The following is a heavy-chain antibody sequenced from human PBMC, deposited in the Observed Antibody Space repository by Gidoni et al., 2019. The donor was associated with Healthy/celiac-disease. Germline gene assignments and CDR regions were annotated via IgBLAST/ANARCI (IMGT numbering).Heavy chain of an antibody. Sequence: EVQLVQSGAEVKKPGECMKFSWKGSGYSFNSYWIGWVRQMPGKGLEWMGIIYPGDSDTRYSPSIHAQFTISADKSISPAYLQWSSLNASDTAMYYCAVPNSPLGVVSGWGQGTLVTVSS. CDR2: IYPGDSDT. D-gene: IGHD2-21*01. V-gene: IGHV5-51*01. CDR3: AVPNSPLGVVSG. CDR1: GYSFNSYW. J-gene: IGHJ4*02.